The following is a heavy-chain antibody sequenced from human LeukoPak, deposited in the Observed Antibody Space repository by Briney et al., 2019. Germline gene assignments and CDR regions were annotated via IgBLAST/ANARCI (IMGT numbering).Heavy chain of an antibody. CDR1: GYTFTNYW. D-gene: IGHD6-19*01. V-gene: IGHV5-10-1*01. J-gene: IGHJ6*02. CDR2: IDPSDSYT. CDR3: ARRTGFLFGMDV. Sequence: SGESLKMSCQGSGYTFTNYWITWVRQMPGKGLEWMGKIDPSDSYTNYSPSFQGHVTISADKSISTAYLQWSSLKASDTAMYYCARRTGFLFGMDVWGQGTPVTVSS.